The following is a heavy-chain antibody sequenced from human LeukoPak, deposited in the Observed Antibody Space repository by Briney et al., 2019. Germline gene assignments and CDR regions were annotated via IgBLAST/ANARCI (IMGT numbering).Heavy chain of an antibody. CDR1: GYTFTGYY. V-gene: IGHV1-2*02. CDR2: INPNSGGT. J-gene: IGHJ4*02. D-gene: IGHD3-22*01. Sequence: ASVKVSCKASGYTFTGYYLHWVRQAPGHGLEWRGWINPNSGGTIYAQKFQGRVTMTRDTSISTAYMELRSLRSDDTAVYYCARDPAYYYDSSGYYSYRYFDYWGQGTLVTVSS. CDR3: ARDPAYYYDSSGYYSYRYFDY.